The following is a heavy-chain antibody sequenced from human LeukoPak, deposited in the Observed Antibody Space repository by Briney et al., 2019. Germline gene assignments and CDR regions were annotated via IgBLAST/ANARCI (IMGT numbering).Heavy chain of an antibody. J-gene: IGHJ4*02. CDR3: ARGYYYDSSALHYFDY. V-gene: IGHV2-70*11. CDR1: GFSLSTSGMC. Sequence: SGPMLVNPTQTLTLTCTFSGFSLSTSGMCVSWIRQPPGKALEWLARIDWDDDKYYSTSLKTRLTISKDTSKNQVVLTMTNMDPVDTATYYCARGYYYDSSALHYFDYWGQGTLVTVSS. CDR2: IDWDDDK. D-gene: IGHD3-22*01.